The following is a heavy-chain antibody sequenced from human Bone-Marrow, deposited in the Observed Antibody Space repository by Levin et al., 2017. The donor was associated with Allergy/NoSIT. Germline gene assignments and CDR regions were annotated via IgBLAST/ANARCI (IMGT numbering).Heavy chain of an antibody. V-gene: IGHV4-61*01. D-gene: IGHD2-15*01. J-gene: IGHJ5*02. Sequence: SETLSLTCAVSDSSVSSGTYYWNWIRQVPGRGLEWIGYIYYSGTTNYNPSLESRVTISLDTSKNQFSLKLTSVTAADTAVYYCARDSCTGGTCYSFSSWGQGTLVTVSS. CDR2: IYYSGTT. CDR1: DSSVSSGTYY. CDR3: ARDSCTGGTCYSFSS.